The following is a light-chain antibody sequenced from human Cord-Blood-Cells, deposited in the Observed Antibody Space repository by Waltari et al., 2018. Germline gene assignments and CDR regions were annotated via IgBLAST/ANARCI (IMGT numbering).Light chain of an antibody. CDR3: SSYTSSSTLVV. V-gene: IGLV2-14*01. Sequence: QSALTQPASVSGSPGQSTTIPCTGTTSDVGGYNYHSCYQQHPGKAPKLMIYDVSNRPSGVSNRFSGSKSGNTASLTISGLQAEDEADYYCSSYTSSSTLVVFGGGTKLTVL. CDR1: TSDVGGYNY. J-gene: IGLJ2*01. CDR2: DVS.